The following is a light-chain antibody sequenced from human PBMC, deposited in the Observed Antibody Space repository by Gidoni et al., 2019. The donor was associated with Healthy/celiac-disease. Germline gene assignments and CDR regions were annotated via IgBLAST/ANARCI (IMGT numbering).Light chain of an antibody. Sequence: QSALTQPRPVSGSPGPSVTIPCPGTSSDVGGYNYVSWYQQHPGKAPKLMIYDVSKRPSGVPDRFSGSKSGNPASLTISGLQAEDEADYYCCSYAGSYTWVFGGGTKLTVL. CDR3: CSYAGSYTWV. CDR1: SSDVGGYNY. CDR2: DVS. V-gene: IGLV2-11*01. J-gene: IGLJ3*02.